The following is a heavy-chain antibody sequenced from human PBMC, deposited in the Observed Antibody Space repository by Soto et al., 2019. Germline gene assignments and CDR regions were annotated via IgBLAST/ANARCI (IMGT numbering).Heavy chain of an antibody. J-gene: IGHJ4*02. V-gene: IGHV1-58*01. CDR2: IVVASGYS. CDR3: AADVIGGAGDFDH. Sequence: LVQSGPDVKKPGTSVKVSCKTSGFTFGSSAVQWVRQVRGQRLEWIGWIVVASGYSNVAQKFQDRVSLTRDLSTNTAFMELSSLTSEDSAMYYGAADVIGGAGDFDHWGQGPLVSVSS. CDR1: GFTFGSSA. D-gene: IGHD6-19*01.